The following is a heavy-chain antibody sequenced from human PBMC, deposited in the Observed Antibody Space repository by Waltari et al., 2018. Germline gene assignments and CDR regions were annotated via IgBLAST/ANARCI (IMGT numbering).Heavy chain of an antibody. CDR3: ARALGGPSLDY. D-gene: IGHD2-15*01. CDR2: IYYSGST. Sequence: QVQLQESGPGLVKPSETLSLTCTVSGGSISSHYWSWIRQPPGKGLEWIGYIYYSGSTNYNPSLKSRVTISVDTSKNQFSLKLSSVTAADTAVYYCARALGGPSLDYWGQGTLVTVSS. V-gene: IGHV4-59*11. J-gene: IGHJ4*02. CDR1: GGSISSHY.